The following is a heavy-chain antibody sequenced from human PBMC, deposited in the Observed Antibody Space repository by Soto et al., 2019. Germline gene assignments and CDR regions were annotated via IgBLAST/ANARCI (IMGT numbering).Heavy chain of an antibody. D-gene: IGHD2-2*01. CDR1: GYTFTGYY. Sequence: ASVKVSCKASGYTFTGYYMHWVRQAPGQGLEWMGWINPNSGGTNYAQKFQGWVTMTRDTSISTAYMELSRLRSDDTAVYYCARDRLGIVVVPAAIYYYYGMDVWGQGTTVTVSS. CDR3: ARDRLGIVVVPAAIYYYYGMDV. CDR2: INPNSGGT. V-gene: IGHV1-2*04. J-gene: IGHJ6*02.